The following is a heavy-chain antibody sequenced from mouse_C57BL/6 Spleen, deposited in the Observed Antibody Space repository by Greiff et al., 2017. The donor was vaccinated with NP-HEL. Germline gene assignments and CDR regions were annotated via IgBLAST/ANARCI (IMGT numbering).Heavy chain of an antibody. CDR3: ARGSSGYAYAMDY. V-gene: IGHV3-6*01. D-gene: IGHD3-2*02. CDR1: GYSITSGYY. J-gene: IGHJ4*01. Sequence: EVKLMESGPGLVKPSQSLSLTCSVTGYSITSGYYWNWIRQFPGNKLEWMGYISYDGSNNYNPSLKNRISITRDPSKNQFFLKLNSVTTEDTATYYCARGSSGYAYAMDYWGQGTSVTVSS. CDR2: ISYDGSN.